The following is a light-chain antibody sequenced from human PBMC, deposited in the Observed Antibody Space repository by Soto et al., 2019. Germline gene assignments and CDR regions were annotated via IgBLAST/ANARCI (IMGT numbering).Light chain of an antibody. Sequence: QSALTQPRSVSGSPGQSVTFSCIGTSSDIGTYNFVSWYQQYPGKAPKLMIYDVTKRPSGVPHRFSGSKSGNTASPTISGLQAEDEADYYCCSYAGTYTLVFGGGTQLTVL. CDR3: CSYAGTYTLV. V-gene: IGLV2-11*01. J-gene: IGLJ3*02. CDR2: DVT. CDR1: SSDIGTYNF.